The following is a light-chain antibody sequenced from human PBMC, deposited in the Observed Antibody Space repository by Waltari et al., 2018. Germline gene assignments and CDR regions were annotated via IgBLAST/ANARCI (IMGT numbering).Light chain of an antibody. J-gene: IGKJ4*01. Sequence: EIVLTQSPATLSLSPGERATLSCRASQSVRSYLAWYQQKPGQAPRLLIYDTPNRATCIPYRFSGSVSGTDFTLTFSSLEPEDFAVYYCQQRSDWPLTFGGGTKVEIK. CDR2: DTP. CDR3: QQRSDWPLT. CDR1: QSVRSY. V-gene: IGKV3-11*01.